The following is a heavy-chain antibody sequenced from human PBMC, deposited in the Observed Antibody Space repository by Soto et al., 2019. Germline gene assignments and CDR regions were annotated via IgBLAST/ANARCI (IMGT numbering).Heavy chain of an antibody. CDR2: IYHSGSA. V-gene: IGHV4-38-2*01. Sequence: SATLSLTCAVSSYSISGGFYWAWIRQPPGKGLEWIGNIYHSGSAHYNPSLKSRVNMSVDTSKNNFSLRLTSVTAADTAVYYCARVTIFEYWFDPWGQGILVTVSS. CDR3: ARVTIFEYWFDP. D-gene: IGHD3-3*01. CDR1: SYSISGGFY. J-gene: IGHJ5*02.